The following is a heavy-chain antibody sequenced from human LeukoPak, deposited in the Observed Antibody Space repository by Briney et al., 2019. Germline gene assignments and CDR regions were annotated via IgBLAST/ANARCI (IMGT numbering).Heavy chain of an antibody. D-gene: IGHD6-19*01. CDR3: ARTVQWLSPHFGY. CDR2: ISYDGSNK. Sequence: GGSLRLSCAASGFTFSSYAMHWVRQAPRNGLEWVAVISYDGSNKYYADSVNDRFTISRDNSKNTLYLQMNSLIAEETAVYYCARTVQWLSPHFGYWGKGTLVTVPT. CDR1: GFTFSSYA. J-gene: IGHJ4*02. V-gene: IGHV3-30-3*01.